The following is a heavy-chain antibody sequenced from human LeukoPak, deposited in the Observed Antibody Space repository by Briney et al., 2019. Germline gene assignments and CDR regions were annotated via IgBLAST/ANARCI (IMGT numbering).Heavy chain of an antibody. D-gene: IGHD2-8*01. CDR2: IYYSGST. Sequence: SETLSLTCTVSGGSISSSYYYWDWIRQPPGKGLEWIGSIYYSGSTYYNPSLKSRVTISVDTSKNQFSLKLSSVTAADTAVYYCARLAIARDCTNGVCYFFDPWGQGTLVTVSS. CDR1: GGSISSSYYY. CDR3: ARLAIARDCTNGVCYFFDP. V-gene: IGHV4-39*01. J-gene: IGHJ5*02.